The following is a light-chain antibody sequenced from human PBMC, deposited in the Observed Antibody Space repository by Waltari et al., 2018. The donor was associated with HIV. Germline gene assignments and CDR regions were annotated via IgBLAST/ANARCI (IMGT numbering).Light chain of an antibody. CDR2: AAS. Sequence: DIQMTQSPSSLSASVGDRVTITCRASQSISTYLNWYQQKPGKPPNLLIFAASSLQSGVPSRFSGSGSGTVFTLTITNLQPEDSAIFYCQQSYNTPRTFGQGTKVEIK. CDR3: QQSYNTPRT. CDR1: QSISTY. V-gene: IGKV1-39*01. J-gene: IGKJ1*01.